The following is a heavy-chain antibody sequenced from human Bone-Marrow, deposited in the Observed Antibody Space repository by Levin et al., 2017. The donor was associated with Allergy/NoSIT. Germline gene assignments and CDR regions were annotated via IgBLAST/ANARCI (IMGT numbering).Heavy chain of an antibody. CDR2: ISWNSGSI. V-gene: IGHV3-9*01. Sequence: GGSLRLSCAASGFTFDDYAMHWVRQAPGKGLEWVSGISWNSGSIGYADSVKGRFTISRDNAKNSLYLQMNSLRAEDTALYYCANMGVEWSQGTLVTVSS. CDR1: GFTFDDYA. J-gene: IGHJ4*02. D-gene: IGHD2-15*01. CDR3: ANMGVE.